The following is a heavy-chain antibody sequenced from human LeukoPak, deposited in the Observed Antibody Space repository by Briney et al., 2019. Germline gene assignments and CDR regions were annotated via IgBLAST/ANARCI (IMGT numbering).Heavy chain of an antibody. D-gene: IGHD6-19*01. CDR3: ARALRYSSGWALDY. CDR2: TYYRSKWYN. V-gene: IGHV6-1*01. J-gene: IGHJ4*02. CDR1: GDSVSSNSAA. Sequence: SQTLSLTCAISGDSVSSNSAAWIWIRQSPSRGLECLGRTYYRSKWYNGYAVSVKSRITINPDTSKNQFSLQLNSVTPEDTAVYYCARALRYSSGWALDYWGQGTLVTVSS.